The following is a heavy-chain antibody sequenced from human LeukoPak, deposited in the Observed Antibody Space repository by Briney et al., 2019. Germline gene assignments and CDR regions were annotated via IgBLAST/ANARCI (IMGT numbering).Heavy chain of an antibody. J-gene: IGHJ4*02. CDR3: ARGSPYYYGSGSPPFDY. CDR2: LSSDGNNN. CDR1: GFTFGSYA. D-gene: IGHD3-10*01. Sequence: PGGSLRLSCAASGFTFGSYAMHWVRQAPGKGLEWVAVLSSDGNNNYYADSVKGRFTISRDNSKNTLYLQMNSLRAEDTAVYYCARGSPYYYGSGSPPFDYWGQGTLVTVSS. V-gene: IGHV3-30-3*01.